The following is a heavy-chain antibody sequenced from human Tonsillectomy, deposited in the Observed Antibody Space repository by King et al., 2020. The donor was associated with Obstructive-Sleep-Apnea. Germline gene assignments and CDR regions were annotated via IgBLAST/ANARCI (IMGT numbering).Heavy chain of an antibody. J-gene: IGHJ6*02. CDR2: IYYSGST. CDR3: ARHLPPSPGPAALFGPYYYYGMDG. D-gene: IGHD2-2*01. Sequence: QLQESGPGLVKPSETLSLTCTVSGGSISSYYWSWIRQPPGKGLEWIGYIYYSGSTNYNPSLKSRVTISVDTSKNQFSLKLSSVTAADTAVYYCARHLPPSPGPAALFGPYYYYGMDGWGQGTTVTVSS. V-gene: IGHV4-59*08. CDR1: GGSISSYY.